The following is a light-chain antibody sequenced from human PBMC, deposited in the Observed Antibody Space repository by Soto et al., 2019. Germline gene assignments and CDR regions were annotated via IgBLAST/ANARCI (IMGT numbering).Light chain of an antibody. CDR3: QQYDISPIT. CDR2: GAS. Sequence: EIVLTQSPGTLSLFPGERATVSCRASQSIRSTYLAWYQQKPGQAPRLLIYGASSRATGIPDRFSGSGSGTDFTLTISRLEPEDFAVYYCQQYDISPITFGHGTRLEIK. J-gene: IGKJ5*01. CDR1: QSIRSTY. V-gene: IGKV3-20*01.